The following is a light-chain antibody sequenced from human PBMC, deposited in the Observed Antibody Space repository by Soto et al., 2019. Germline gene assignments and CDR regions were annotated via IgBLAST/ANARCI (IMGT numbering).Light chain of an antibody. CDR3: CSYARSSTVV. V-gene: IGLV2-23*02. Sequence: QSVLTQPASVSGSPGQSITISCTGTSSDVGGFNLVSWYQQHPVKDPKLIIYEATKRPSGVSNRFSGSKSGNTASMTISGLQAEDEADYFCCSYARSSTVVFGGGTKLTVL. CDR2: EAT. CDR1: SSDVGGFNL. J-gene: IGLJ2*01.